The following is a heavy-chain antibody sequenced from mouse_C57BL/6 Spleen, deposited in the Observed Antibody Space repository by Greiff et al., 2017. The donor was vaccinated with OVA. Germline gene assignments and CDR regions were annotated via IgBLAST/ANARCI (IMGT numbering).Heavy chain of an antibody. CDR2: IYPGNSDT. CDR1: GYTFTSYW. Sequence: VQLQQSGTVLARPGASVKMSCKTSGYTFTSYWMHWVKQRPGQGLEWIGAIYPGNSDTSYNQKFKGKAKLTAVTSASTAYMELSSLTNEDSAVYYCTRSDGNRGDWFAYWGQGTLVTVSA. J-gene: IGHJ3*01. CDR3: TRSDGNRGDWFAY. V-gene: IGHV1-5*01. D-gene: IGHD2-1*01.